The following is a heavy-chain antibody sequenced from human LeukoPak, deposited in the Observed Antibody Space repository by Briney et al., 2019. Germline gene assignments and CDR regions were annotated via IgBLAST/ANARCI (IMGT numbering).Heavy chain of an antibody. D-gene: IGHD7-27*01. J-gene: IGHJ6*02. V-gene: IGHV3-21*01. Sequence: GGSLGLSCAASGFTFSSYSMNWVRQAPGKGLEWVSSISSSSSYIYYADSVKGRFTISRDNAKNSLYLQMNSLRAEDTAVYYCARAPGRGMDVWGQGTTVTVSS. CDR1: GFTFSSYS. CDR3: ARAPGRGMDV. CDR2: ISSSSSYI.